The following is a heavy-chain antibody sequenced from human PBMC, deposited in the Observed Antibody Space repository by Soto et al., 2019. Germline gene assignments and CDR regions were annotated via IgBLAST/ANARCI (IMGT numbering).Heavy chain of an antibody. CDR1: GFTFSSYG. J-gene: IGHJ6*02. CDR3: ARDDYYDSSGYYYLWFPLYYGMDV. D-gene: IGHD3-22*01. CDR2: IWYDGSNK. Sequence: PGGSLRLSCAASGFTFSSYGMHWVRQAPGKGLEWVAVIWYDGSNKYYADSVKGRFTISRDNSKNTLYLQMNSLRAEDTAVYYSARDDYYDSSGYYYLWFPLYYGMDVWGQGTAVTVSS. V-gene: IGHV3-33*01.